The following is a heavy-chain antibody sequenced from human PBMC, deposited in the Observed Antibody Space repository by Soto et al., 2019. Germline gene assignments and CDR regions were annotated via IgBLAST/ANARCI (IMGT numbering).Heavy chain of an antibody. CDR3: ARSGDFWSGYQYYYYYMDV. J-gene: IGHJ6*03. CDR1: GGSISSYY. CDR2: IYYSGNT. V-gene: IGHV4-59*01. D-gene: IGHD3-3*01. Sequence: SETLSLTCTVSGGSISSYYWSWIRQPPGKGLEWIGYIYYSGNTNYNPSLKSRVTISVDTSKNQFSLKLSSVTAADTAVYYCARSGDFWSGYQYYYYYMDVWGKGTTVTVSS.